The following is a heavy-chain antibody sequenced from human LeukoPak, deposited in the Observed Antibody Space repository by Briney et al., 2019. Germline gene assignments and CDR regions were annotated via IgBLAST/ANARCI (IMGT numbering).Heavy chain of an antibody. CDR1: GGSFSGYY. V-gene: IGHV4-34*01. Sequence: SETLSLTCAVYGGSFSGYYWSWIRQPPGKGLEWIGEINHSGNTNYNPSLKSRVTISVDTSKNQFSLKLSSVTAADTAVYYCARASIVVVPAALFDYWGQGTLVTVSS. J-gene: IGHJ4*02. CDR3: ARASIVVVPAALFDY. D-gene: IGHD2-2*01. CDR2: INHSGNT.